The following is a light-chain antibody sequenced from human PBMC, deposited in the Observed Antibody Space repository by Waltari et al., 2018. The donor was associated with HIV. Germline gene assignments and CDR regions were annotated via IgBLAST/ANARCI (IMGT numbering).Light chain of an antibody. J-gene: IGKJ2*02. CDR2: DAS. V-gene: IGKV1-33*01. CDR1: QDIRNY. CDR3: QQYDNLPPCT. Sequence: DIQMTQSPSSLSASVGDRVTITCQASQDIRNYLNWYQQKPGKAPKLLIYDASNLETGVPSRFSGSGSGTDFTFTISSLQPEDIATYYCQQYDNLPPCTFGQGTKLEIK.